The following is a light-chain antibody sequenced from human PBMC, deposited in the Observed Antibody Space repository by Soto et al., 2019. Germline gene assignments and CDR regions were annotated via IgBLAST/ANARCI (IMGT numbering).Light chain of an antibody. J-gene: IGKJ5*01. CDR3: QQFHSFPST. V-gene: IGKV1-5*01. CDR1: QSINRW. CDR2: DAS. Sequence: DIQMTQSPSTLSASAGDRVTITCRASQSINRWLAWNQQKPGKAPKLLINDASSLESGVPSRFSGSGSGTEFSRTISSLQPDDFATDDYQQFHSFPSTFGQGTRLDVK.